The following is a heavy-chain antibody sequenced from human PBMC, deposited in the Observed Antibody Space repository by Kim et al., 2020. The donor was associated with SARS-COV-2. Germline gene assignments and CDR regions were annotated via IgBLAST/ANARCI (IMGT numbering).Heavy chain of an antibody. V-gene: IGHV3-15*01. CDR2: IKSKTDGGTT. D-gene: IGHD2-2*01. CDR1: GFTFSNAW. CDR3: TTDLIVVVPAALSGGYYGMDV. J-gene: IGHJ6*02. Sequence: AGSLRLSCAASGFTFSNAWMSWVRQAPGKGLEWVGRIKSKTDGGTTDYAAPVKGRFTISRDDSKNTLYLQMNSLKTEDTAVYYCTTDLIVVVPAALSGGYYGMDVWGQGTTVTVSS.